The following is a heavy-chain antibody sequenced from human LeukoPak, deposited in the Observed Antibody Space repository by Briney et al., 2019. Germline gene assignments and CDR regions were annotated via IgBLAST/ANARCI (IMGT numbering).Heavy chain of an antibody. D-gene: IGHD6-13*01. CDR1: GYTFTDYY. CDR3: ASALNTPRSS. J-gene: IGHJ4*02. V-gene: IGHV1-2*02. CDR2: VNPDSGAT. Sequence: ASVKVSCKASGYTFTDYYMHWVRQAPGQGLEWMGWVNPDSGATKYAQKFQGRVTMTTDTTISTAYMELNRLRSDDTAVYYSASALNTPRSSWGQGTLVTVSS.